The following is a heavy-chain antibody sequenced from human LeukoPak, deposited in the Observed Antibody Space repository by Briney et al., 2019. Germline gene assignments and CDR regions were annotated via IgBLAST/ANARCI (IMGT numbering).Heavy chain of an antibody. Sequence: SETLSLTCAVSGVSFDDYYWSWVRQPPGKGLEWIGGINHSGYTNDSPSLKSRVTMSIDTSRKQFSLNLRSVTVADTAVYYCTRMTTGHDYWGQGTLVTVSS. CDR1: GVSFDDYY. V-gene: IGHV4-34*01. D-gene: IGHD4-17*01. CDR3: TRMTTGHDY. CDR2: INHSGYT. J-gene: IGHJ4*02.